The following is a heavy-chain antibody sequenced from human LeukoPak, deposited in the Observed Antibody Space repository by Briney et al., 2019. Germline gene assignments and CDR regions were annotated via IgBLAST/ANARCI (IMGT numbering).Heavy chain of an antibody. Sequence: SETLSLTCTVSGYSISSGYYWGWIRQPPGKGLEWIGVIYHSGSTYYNPSLKSRVTISVDTSKNQFSLKLSSVTAADTAVYYCARDTITMTGRVGFDPWGQGTLVTVSS. CDR3: ARDTITMTGRVGFDP. V-gene: IGHV4-38-2*02. CDR1: GYSISSGYY. J-gene: IGHJ5*02. D-gene: IGHD3-22*01. CDR2: IYHSGST.